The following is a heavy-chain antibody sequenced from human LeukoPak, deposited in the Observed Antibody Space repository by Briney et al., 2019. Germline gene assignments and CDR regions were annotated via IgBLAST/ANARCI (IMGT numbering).Heavy chain of an antibody. CDR3: AGGSAWERGSYDY. D-gene: IGHD1-26*01. J-gene: IGHJ4*02. CDR1: GFNFRSYW. Sequence: GGSLRLSCAASGFNFRSYWMRWVRQAPGKGLEWVANIKEDGSKKYYVDSVKGRFTISRDNAENSLYLQMNSLRVEDTAVYYCAGGSAWERGSYDYWGQGTLVTVSS. CDR2: IKEDGSKK. V-gene: IGHV3-7*05.